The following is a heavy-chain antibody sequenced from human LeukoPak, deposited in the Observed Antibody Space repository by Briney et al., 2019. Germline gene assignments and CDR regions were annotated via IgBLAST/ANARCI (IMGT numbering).Heavy chain of an antibody. CDR3: ARQKGYSGYRGGFDP. CDR2: ISAYSGNT. CDR1: GYTFTSYG. D-gene: IGHD5-12*01. J-gene: IGHJ5*02. Sequence: ASAKVSCKASGYTFTSYGISWARQAPGQGLEWIGWISAYSGNTNYAQKLQGRVTITTDTSTSTAYMELRSLRTDDNAAYYYARQKGYSGYRGGFDPWGQGTLVTVSS. V-gene: IGHV1-18*01.